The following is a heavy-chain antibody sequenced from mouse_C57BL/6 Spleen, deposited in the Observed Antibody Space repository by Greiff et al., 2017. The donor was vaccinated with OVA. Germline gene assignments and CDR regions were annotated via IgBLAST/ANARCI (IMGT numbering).Heavy chain of an antibody. CDR1: GFSLTSYG. V-gene: IGHV2-5*01. Sequence: VKLVESGPGLVQPSQSLSITCTVSGFSLTSYGVHWVRQSPGKGLEWLGVIWRGGSTDYNAAFVSRLSITKDNSKSQVFLKMNSLQTDDTAMYYCARQELGGFAYWGQGTLVTVSA. CDR3: ARQELGGFAY. D-gene: IGHD4-1*01. CDR2: IWRGGST. J-gene: IGHJ3*01.